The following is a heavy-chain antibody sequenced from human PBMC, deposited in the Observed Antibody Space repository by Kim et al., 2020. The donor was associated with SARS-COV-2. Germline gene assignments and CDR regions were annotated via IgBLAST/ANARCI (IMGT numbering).Heavy chain of an antibody. CDR3: AREVCFSSSSSVCESVPYYYYYYGMDV. V-gene: IGHV4-34*01. CDR1: GGSFSGYY. CDR2: INHSGST. J-gene: IGHJ6*02. Sequence: SETLSLTCAVYGGSFSGYYWSWIRQPPGKGLEWIGEINHSGSTNYNPSLKSRVTISVDTSKNQFSLKLSSVTAADTAVYYCAREVCFSSSSSVCESVPYYYYYYGMDVWGQGTTVTVSS. D-gene: IGHD6-6*01.